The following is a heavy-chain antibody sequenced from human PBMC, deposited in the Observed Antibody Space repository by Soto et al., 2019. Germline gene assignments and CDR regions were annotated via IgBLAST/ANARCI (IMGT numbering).Heavy chain of an antibody. CDR1: GFTFGNYA. J-gene: IGHJ6*03. CDR3: AKALRQLLKFFSYMDV. D-gene: IGHD2-2*01. V-gene: IGHV3-23*01. Sequence: EVQLLESGGGLVQPGGSLRLSCVVSGFTFGNYAMSWVRQAPEKGPEWVAILGGNGFTTYYADSVKARFTISGDKSKSTLFLQLNSLRSDATRVYYGAKALRQLLKFFSYMDVWGSGTCVTVSS. CDR2: LGGNGFTT.